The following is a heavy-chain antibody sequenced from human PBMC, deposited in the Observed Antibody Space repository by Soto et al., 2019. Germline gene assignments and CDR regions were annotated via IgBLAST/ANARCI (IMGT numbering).Heavy chain of an antibody. V-gene: IGHV1-69*13. Sequence: SVKVSCKASGGTFSSYAISWVRQAPGQGLEWMGGIIPIFGTANYAQKFQGRVTITADESTSTAYMELSSLRSEDTAVYYCASSTVDYYYYCLDVWGQGTTVTVSS. D-gene: IGHD4-17*01. CDR3: ASSTVDYYYYCLDV. CDR1: GGTFSSYA. CDR2: IIPIFGTA. J-gene: IGHJ6*02.